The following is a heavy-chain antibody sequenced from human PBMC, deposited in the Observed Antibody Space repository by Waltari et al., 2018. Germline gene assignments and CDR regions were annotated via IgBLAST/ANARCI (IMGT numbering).Heavy chain of an antibody. J-gene: IGHJ4*02. Sequence: EVQLVQSGAEVKKPGESLKISCTGSGYSFTSYWIGWVRRMPGKGLEWMGIIYPGDSDTRYSPSFQGQVTISADKSISTAYLQWSSLKASDTAMYYCARKASWFGEALEFDYWGQGTLVTVSS. V-gene: IGHV5-51*01. D-gene: IGHD3-10*01. CDR2: IYPGDSDT. CDR1: GYSFTSYW. CDR3: ARKASWFGEALEFDY.